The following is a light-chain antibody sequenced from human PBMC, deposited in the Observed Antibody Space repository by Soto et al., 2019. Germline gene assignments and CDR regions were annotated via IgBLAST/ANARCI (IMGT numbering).Light chain of an antibody. CDR1: QSVSSY. Sequence: EIVLTQSPATLSLSPGERATLSCRASQSVSSYLAWYQQKPGQAPRLLIYDASNRATGIPARFSGSGSGTDFTLTISRLEREDFAVYYCQQRSNWPYTFGQGTKLEIK. CDR3: QQRSNWPYT. V-gene: IGKV3-11*01. CDR2: DAS. J-gene: IGKJ2*01.